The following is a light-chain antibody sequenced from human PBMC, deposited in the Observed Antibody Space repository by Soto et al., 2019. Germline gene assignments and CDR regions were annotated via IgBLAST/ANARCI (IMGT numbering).Light chain of an antibody. J-gene: IGLJ3*02. CDR1: RSNIGNNA. Sequence: QPVLTQTPSASGTPGQTVTISCFGSRSNIGNNAVSWYQQFPGTAPKLLIYNNNQRPSGVPDRFSGSKSGTSASLAISGLQSEDEADYYCATWDDSLNARGVFGGGTKLTVL. CDR2: NNN. CDR3: ATWDDSLNARGV. V-gene: IGLV1-44*01.